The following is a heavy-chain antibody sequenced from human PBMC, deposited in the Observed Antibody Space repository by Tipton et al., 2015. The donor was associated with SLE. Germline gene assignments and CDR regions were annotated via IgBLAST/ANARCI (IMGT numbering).Heavy chain of an antibody. J-gene: IGHJ2*01. CDR2: FYPGGTT. CDR1: GASISCGRKY. CDR3: ARGVRIAVVKGWYFDL. Sequence: TLSLTCSVFGASISCGRKYWSWIRQPAWKGLVWMGRFYPGGTTSHNPSFKSRVTMSADTSKNQFSLKLNSVTAADTAVYYCARGVRIAVVKGWYFDLWCRGTLVTVSS. V-gene: IGHV4-61*02. D-gene: IGHD6-19*01.